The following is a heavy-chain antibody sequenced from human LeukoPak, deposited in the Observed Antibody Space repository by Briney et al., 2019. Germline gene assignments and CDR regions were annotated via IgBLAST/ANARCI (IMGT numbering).Heavy chain of an antibody. V-gene: IGHV4-4*07. CDR2: IYTGGST. CDR1: GGSISSYY. J-gene: IGHJ3*02. CDR3: ARDYCSGGSCYGSAFDI. D-gene: IGHD2-15*01. Sequence: TSETLSLTCTVSGGSISSYYWSWIRQPAGKGLEWIGRIYTGGSTNYNPSLKSRVTMSVDTSKNQFSLKLSSVTAADTAVYYCARDYCSGGSCYGSAFDIWGQGTMVTVSS.